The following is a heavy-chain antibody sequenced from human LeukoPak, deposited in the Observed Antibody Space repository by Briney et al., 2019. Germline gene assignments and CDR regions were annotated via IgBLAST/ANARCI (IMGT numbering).Heavy chain of an antibody. CDR2: INHSGST. V-gene: IGHV4-34*01. J-gene: IGHJ6*03. Sequence: SETLSLTCAVYGGSFSGYYWSWIRQPPGKGLEWIGEINHSGSTNYNPSLKSRVTISVDTSKNQFSLKLSSVTAADTVVYYCARLAGGSGSYVAYYYYMDVWGKGTTVTISS. CDR3: ARLAGGSGSYVAYYYYMDV. CDR1: GGSFSGYY. D-gene: IGHD3-10*01.